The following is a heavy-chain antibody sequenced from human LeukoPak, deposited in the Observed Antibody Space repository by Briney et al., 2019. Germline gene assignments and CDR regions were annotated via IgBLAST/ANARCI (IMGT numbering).Heavy chain of an antibody. D-gene: IGHD6-13*01. V-gene: IGHV1-18*01. CDR2: ISAYNGNT. CDR3: ARDEGIAAAGIFDY. CDR1: GYTFTSYG. J-gene: IGHJ4*02. Sequence: ASVKVSCKASGYTFTSYGISWVRQAPGQGLEWMGWISAYNGNTNYAQKLQGRDTMTTDTSTSTAYMELRSLRSDDTAVYYCARDEGIAAAGIFDYWGQGTLVTVSS.